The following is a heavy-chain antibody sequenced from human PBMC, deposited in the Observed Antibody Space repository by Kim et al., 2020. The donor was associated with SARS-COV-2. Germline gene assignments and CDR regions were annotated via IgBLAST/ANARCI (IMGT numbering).Heavy chain of an antibody. CDR2: IVVGSGNT. CDR3: AADPLHSGYVPYYYGMDV. J-gene: IGHJ6*02. CDR1: GFTFTSSA. D-gene: IGHD5-12*01. Sequence: SVKVSCKASGFTFTSSAVQWVRQARGQRLEWIGWIVVGSGNTNYAQKFQERVTITRDMSTSTAYMELSSLRSEDTAVYYCAADPLHSGYVPYYYGMDVWGQGTTVTDSS. V-gene: IGHV1-58*01.